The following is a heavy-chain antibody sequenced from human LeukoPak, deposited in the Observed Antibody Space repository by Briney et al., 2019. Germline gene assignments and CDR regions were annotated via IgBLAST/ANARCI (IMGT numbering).Heavy chain of an antibody. D-gene: IGHD3-16*02. CDR1: GFTFSSYG. Sequence: GGSLRLSCAASGFTFSSYGMHWVRQAPGKGLEWVAFIRYDGSNKYYADSVKGRFTISRDNSKNTLYLQMNSLRAEDTAVYYCAKSGDYVWGSYRYPAFDIWGQGTMVTVSS. CDR3: AKSGDYVWGSYRYPAFDI. CDR2: IRYDGSNK. J-gene: IGHJ3*02. V-gene: IGHV3-30*02.